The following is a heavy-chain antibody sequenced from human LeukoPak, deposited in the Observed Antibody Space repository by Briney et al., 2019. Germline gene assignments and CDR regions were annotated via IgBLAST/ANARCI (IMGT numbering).Heavy chain of an antibody. Sequence: SETLSLTCTVSGGSISSGGYYWSWIRQHPGKGLEWIGYIYYSGSTYYNPSLKSRVTISVDTSKNQFSLKLGSVTAADTAVYYCARDRGSRITMVRGPFDYWGQGTLVTVSS. D-gene: IGHD3-10*01. CDR3: ARDRGSRITMVRGPFDY. V-gene: IGHV4-31*03. CDR1: GGSISSGGYY. J-gene: IGHJ4*02. CDR2: IYYSGST.